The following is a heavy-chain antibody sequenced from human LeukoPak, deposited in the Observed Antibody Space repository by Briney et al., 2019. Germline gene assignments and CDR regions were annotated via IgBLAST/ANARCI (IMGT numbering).Heavy chain of an antibody. J-gene: IGHJ4*02. CDR1: GFTFSSYA. D-gene: IGHD5-18*01. CDR2: ISGSGGST. Sequence: GGSLRLSCAASGFTFSSYAMSWVRQAPGKGLEWVSAISGSGGSTYYADSVKGRFTISRDNPKNTLYLQMNSLRAEDTAVYYCANMKHFRIQLWPFDYWGQGTLVTVSS. V-gene: IGHV3-23*01. CDR3: ANMKHFRIQLWPFDY.